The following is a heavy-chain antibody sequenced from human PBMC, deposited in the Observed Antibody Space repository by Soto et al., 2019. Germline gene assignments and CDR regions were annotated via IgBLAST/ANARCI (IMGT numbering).Heavy chain of an antibody. Sequence: QVQLVQSGAEVKRPGSSVKVSCKASGATFNFYSINWVRQAPGVGLEWMGRVNPIVSMSNYAQKFQGRVTITADKSTSTAYMELSSLRSEDTAIYYCASSYGSGYRAFDYWGQGALVTVSS. CDR2: VNPIVSMS. CDR3: ASSYGSGYRAFDY. J-gene: IGHJ4*02. CDR1: GATFNFYS. D-gene: IGHD3-10*01. V-gene: IGHV1-69*02.